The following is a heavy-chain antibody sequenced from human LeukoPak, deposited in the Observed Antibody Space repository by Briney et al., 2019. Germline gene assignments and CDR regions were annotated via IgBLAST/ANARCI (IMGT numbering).Heavy chain of an antibody. D-gene: IGHD5-18*01. CDR1: GFTLSSYW. V-gene: IGHV3-74*01. Sequence: GGSLRLSCAASGFTLSSYWMHWVRQAPGKGLVWVSHINSDGSSTSYADSVKGRFTISRDNAKNTLYLQMNSLRAEDTAVYYCARDQKQLWKFYFDYWGQGTLVTVPS. CDR2: INSDGSST. CDR3: ARDQKQLWKFYFDY. J-gene: IGHJ4*02.